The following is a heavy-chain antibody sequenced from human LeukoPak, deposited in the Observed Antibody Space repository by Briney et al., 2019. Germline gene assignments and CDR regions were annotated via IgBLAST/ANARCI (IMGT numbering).Heavy chain of an antibody. J-gene: IGHJ4*02. V-gene: IGHV3-7*04. Sequence: AGGSLRLSCAASGFTFSSYWMSWVRQAPGKGLEWVANIKQDGSEKYYVDSVKGRFTISRDNAKNSLYLQMNSLRAEETAVYYCARGLSPAFGEWGNWGQGTLVTVSS. CDR2: IKQDGSEK. CDR1: GFTFSSYW. CDR3: ARGLSPAFGEWGN. D-gene: IGHD3-10*01.